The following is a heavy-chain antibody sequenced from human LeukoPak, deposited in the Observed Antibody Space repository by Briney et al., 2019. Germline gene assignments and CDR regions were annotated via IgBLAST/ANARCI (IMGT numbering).Heavy chain of an antibody. CDR1: GFTFSSYG. D-gene: IGHD3-10*01. CDR2: IWYGGSNK. Sequence: PGGSLRLSCAASGFTFSSYGMHWARQAPGKGLEWVAVIWYGGSNKYYADSVKGRFTISRDNSKNALYLQMNSLRAEDTAVYYCAKDLVQRAIPPYYYYYMDVWGKGTTVTVSS. J-gene: IGHJ6*03. V-gene: IGHV3-30*02. CDR3: AKDLVQRAIPPYYYYYMDV.